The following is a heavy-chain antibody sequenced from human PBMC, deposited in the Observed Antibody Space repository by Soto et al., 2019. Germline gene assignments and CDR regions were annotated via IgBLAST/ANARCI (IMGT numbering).Heavy chain of an antibody. Sequence: QVQLVQSGAEVKKPGASVKVSCKASGYTFTSYYMHWVRQAPGQGLEWMGIINPSGGITSYAQKFQGRVTMTRDTSTSTVYMELSSLRSEDTAVYYCARVKTYYDFWSGYYTSYYYGMDVWGQGTTVTVSS. CDR2: INPSGGIT. D-gene: IGHD3-3*01. CDR3: ARVKTYYDFWSGYYTSYYYGMDV. V-gene: IGHV1-46*01. J-gene: IGHJ6*02. CDR1: GYTFTSYY.